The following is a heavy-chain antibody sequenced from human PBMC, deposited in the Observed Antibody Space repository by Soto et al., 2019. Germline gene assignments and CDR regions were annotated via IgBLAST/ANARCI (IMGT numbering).Heavy chain of an antibody. CDR3: ARDYGDYGFDY. Sequence: QVQLVESGGGVVQPGRSLRLSCAASGFTFSSYGMHWVRQAPGKGLEWVAVIWYDGSNKYYADSVKGRFTISRDNSKNTRYLQMNSLRAEDTAVYYCARDYGDYGFDYWGQGTLVTVSS. D-gene: IGHD4-17*01. J-gene: IGHJ4*02. V-gene: IGHV3-33*01. CDR2: IWYDGSNK. CDR1: GFTFSSYG.